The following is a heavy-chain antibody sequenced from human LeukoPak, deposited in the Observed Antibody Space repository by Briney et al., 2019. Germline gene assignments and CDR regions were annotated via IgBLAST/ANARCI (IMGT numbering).Heavy chain of an antibody. CDR3: AKGTVRSCSGPSCYPLDS. V-gene: IGHV3-74*03. J-gene: IGHJ4*02. D-gene: IGHD2-15*01. CDR1: GFTFSDYW. Sequence: PGGSLRLSCAASGFTFSDYWMHWVRQAPGKGLVWVSRINTDDSSITYADSVKGRFTISRDNSKNTVYLEMNSLRVEDTAVYYCAKGTVRSCSGPSCYPLDSWGQGTLVTVSS. CDR2: INTDDSSI.